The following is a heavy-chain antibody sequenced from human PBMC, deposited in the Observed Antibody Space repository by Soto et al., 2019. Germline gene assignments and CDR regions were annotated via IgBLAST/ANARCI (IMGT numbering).Heavy chain of an antibody. J-gene: IGHJ6*02. D-gene: IGHD5-12*01. Sequence: ASVKVSCKASGYTFTSYYMHWVRQAPGQGLEWMGIINPSGGSTSYAQKFQGRVTMTRDTSTSTVYMELSSLRSEDTAVYYCARDVARHSGSADYYYYGMDVWGQGTTVTVSS. CDR3: ARDVARHSGSADYYYYGMDV. V-gene: IGHV1-46*01. CDR2: INPSGGST. CDR1: GYTFTSYY.